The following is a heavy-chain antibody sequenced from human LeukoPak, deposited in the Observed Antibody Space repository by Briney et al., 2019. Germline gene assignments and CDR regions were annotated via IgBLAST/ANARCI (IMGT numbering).Heavy chain of an antibody. V-gene: IGHV3-23*01. CDR2: ISGSGDNT. J-gene: IGHJ4*02. CDR3: AKWKYSNSGIDDY. D-gene: IGHD6-6*01. Sequence: GGSLRLSCAASGFTFSSYAMSWVRQVPGKGLEWVSVISGSGDNTYYADSVKGRFTISRDNSKNMLYLQMNSLRAEDTAVYYCAKWKYSNSGIDDYWGRGTLVTVSS. CDR1: GFTFSSYA.